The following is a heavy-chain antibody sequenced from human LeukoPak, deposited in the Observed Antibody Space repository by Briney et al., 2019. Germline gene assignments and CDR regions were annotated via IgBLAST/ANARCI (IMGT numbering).Heavy chain of an antibody. V-gene: IGHV3-23*01. CDR2: ISGSGDNT. J-gene: IGHJ4*02. CDR3: AKWKYSNSGIDDY. D-gene: IGHD6-6*01. Sequence: GGSLRLSCAASGFTFSSYAMSWVRQVPGKGLEWVSVISGSGDNTYYADSVKGRFTISRDNSKNMLYLQMNSLRAEDTAVYYCAKWKYSNSGIDDYWGRGTLVTVSS. CDR1: GFTFSSYA.